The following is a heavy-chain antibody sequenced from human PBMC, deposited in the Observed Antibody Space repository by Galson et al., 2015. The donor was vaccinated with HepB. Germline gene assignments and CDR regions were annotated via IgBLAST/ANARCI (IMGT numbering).Heavy chain of an antibody. CDR2: ISAYNGNT. CDR1: GYTFTSYG. V-gene: IGHV1-18*04. Sequence: SVKVSCKASGYTFTSYGISWVRQAPGQGLEWMGWISAYNGNTNYAQKLQGRVTMTTDTSTSTAYMELRSLRSDDTAVYYCARDRDDFWSGSVDYWGQGTLVTVSS. CDR3: ARDRDDFWSGSVDY. D-gene: IGHD3-3*01. J-gene: IGHJ4*02.